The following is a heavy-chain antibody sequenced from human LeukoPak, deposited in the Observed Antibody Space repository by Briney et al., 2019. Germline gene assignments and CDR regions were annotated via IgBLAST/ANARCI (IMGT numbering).Heavy chain of an antibody. CDR1: GYTFTGYY. CDR3: AKRGAEVGETVAPGDY. Sequence: ASVKVSCKASGYTFTGYYMHWVRQAPGQGLEWMGWINPNSGGTNYAQKFQGRVTMTRDTSISTAYMELNSLRVDDTAVYYCAKRGAEVGETVAPGDYWGQGTLVTVSS. J-gene: IGHJ4*02. CDR2: INPNSGGT. V-gene: IGHV1-2*02. D-gene: IGHD1-26*01.